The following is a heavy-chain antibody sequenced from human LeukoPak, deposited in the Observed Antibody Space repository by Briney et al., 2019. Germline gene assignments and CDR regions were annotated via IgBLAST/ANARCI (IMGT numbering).Heavy chain of an antibody. V-gene: IGHV1-18*01. D-gene: IGHD5-24*01. Sequence: GASVKVSCKASGYTFSSYGISWVRQAPGQGLEWMGWISTFNGNIFYAQKFQGRVTMTTDTSTSTAYMELRSLRSGDTAMYSCARDRDGYSLDYWGQGTLVTVSS. CDR1: GYTFSSYG. J-gene: IGHJ4*02. CDR2: ISTFNGNI. CDR3: ARDRDGYSLDY.